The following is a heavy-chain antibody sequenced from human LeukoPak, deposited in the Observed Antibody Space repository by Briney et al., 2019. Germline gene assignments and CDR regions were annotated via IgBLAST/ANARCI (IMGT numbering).Heavy chain of an antibody. D-gene: IGHD1-7*01. CDR3: ASAGGTTSHSTRADAFDI. Sequence: GASVKVSCKASGYTFTSYGISWVRQAPGQGLEWMGWISAYNGNTNYAQKLQGRVTMTTDTSTSTAYMELRSLRSDDTAVYYCASAGGTTSHSTRADAFDIWGQGTMVTVSS. J-gene: IGHJ3*02. CDR2: ISAYNGNT. CDR1: GYTFTSYG. V-gene: IGHV1-18*01.